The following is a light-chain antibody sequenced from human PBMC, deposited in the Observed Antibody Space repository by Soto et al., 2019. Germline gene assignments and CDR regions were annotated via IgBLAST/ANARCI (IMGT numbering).Light chain of an antibody. CDR1: STNVGVNP. CDR3: AAWDGSLYGLV. J-gene: IGLJ2*01. CDR2: TND. V-gene: IGLV1-44*01. Sequence: QSVLTQPPSTSGTPGQRVTISCSGSSTNVGVNPVNWYQQFPGTAPRLLIYTNDQRPSGVPGRFSGSKSGTTASLDISGLQADDEADYYCAAWDGSLYGLVFGGGTKLTVL.